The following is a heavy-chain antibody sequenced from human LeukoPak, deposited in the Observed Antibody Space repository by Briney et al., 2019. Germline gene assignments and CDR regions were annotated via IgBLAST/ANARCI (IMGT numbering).Heavy chain of an antibody. V-gene: IGHV3-48*02. CDR1: GFTFSSYN. J-gene: IGHJ4*02. CDR2: ISSSTSTF. CDR3: ARDASGWHYDY. D-gene: IGHD6-19*01. Sequence: GGSLRLSCAASGFTFSSYNMNWVRQAPGKGLQWVSYISSSTSTFYYADSVKGRFTISRDNAKNTLYLQMNSLRDDDTAVYYCARDASGWHYDYWGQGTLVTVSS.